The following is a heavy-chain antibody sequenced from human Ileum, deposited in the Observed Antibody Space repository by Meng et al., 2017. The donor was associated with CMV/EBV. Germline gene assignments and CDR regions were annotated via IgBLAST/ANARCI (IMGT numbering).Heavy chain of an antibody. CDR1: GGTINSYD. D-gene: IGHD3-10*01. CDR2: IYTSGSN. J-gene: IGHJ5*02. CDR3: ARGNSMVRGVLGWFDP. Sequence: VPRQGAGQGLVKASETLSLTWTVTGGTINSYDWTWIRQSAGKGLGWIGRIYTSGSNKYNTSLKSRVTLSIDTSKNQFYLKVTSVTAADTAVYYCARGNSMVRGVLGWFDPWGQGTLVTVSS. V-gene: IGHV4-4*07.